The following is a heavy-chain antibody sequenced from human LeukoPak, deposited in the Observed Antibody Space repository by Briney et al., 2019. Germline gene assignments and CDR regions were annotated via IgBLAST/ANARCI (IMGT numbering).Heavy chain of an antibody. J-gene: IGHJ4*02. V-gene: IGHV3-7*03. CDR3: ARDPPTLWGFFDY. Sequence: PGGSLRLSCAASGFTFSSYWMSWVRQAPGKGLEWVANIKQDGSEKYYVDSVKGRFTISRDNAKNSLYLQMNSLRSEDTAVYYCARDPPTLWGFFDYWGQGTLVTVSS. CDR1: GFTFSSYW. D-gene: IGHD2-21*01. CDR2: IKQDGSEK.